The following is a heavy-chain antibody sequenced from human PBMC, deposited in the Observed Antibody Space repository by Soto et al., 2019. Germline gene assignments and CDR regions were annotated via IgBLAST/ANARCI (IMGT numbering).Heavy chain of an antibody. CDR2: IIPIFGTA. CDR1: GGTFSSYA. D-gene: IGHD2-2*02. J-gene: IGHJ6*02. Sequence: SVKVSCKASGGTFSSYAISWVRQAPGQGLEWMGGIIPIFGTANYAQKFQGRVTITADESTSTAYMELSSLRSEDTAVYYCARGLPEVVPAAIPEGYYYYGMDVWGQGTTVTASS. CDR3: ARGLPEVVPAAIPEGYYYYGMDV. V-gene: IGHV1-69*13.